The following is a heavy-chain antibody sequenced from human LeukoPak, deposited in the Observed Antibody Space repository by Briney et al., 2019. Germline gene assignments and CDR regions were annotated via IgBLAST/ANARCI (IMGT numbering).Heavy chain of an antibody. V-gene: IGHV3-74*01. CDR1: GFTVSSNY. J-gene: IGHJ4*02. CDR3: ARAGWGSDVDY. CDR2: TNSDGSST. D-gene: IGHD3-16*01. Sequence: GGSLRLSCAASGFTVSSNYMTWVRQAPGKGLEWVSHTNSDGSSTSYADSVKGRFTISRDNAKNTLYLQMNSLRVEDTAVYYCARAGWGSDVDYWGQGTLVTVSS.